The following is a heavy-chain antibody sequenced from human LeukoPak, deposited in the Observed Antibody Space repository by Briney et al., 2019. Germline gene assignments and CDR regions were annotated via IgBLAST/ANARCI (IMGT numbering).Heavy chain of an antibody. Sequence: PSETLSLTCTVSGGSISSYYWSWIRQPPGKGLEWIGYIYYSGSTNYNPSLKSRVTISVDTSKNQFSLKLSSVTAADTAVYYCARQRGYSSGYQDYWGQGTLVTVSS. CDR3: ARQRGYSSGYQDY. J-gene: IGHJ4*02. V-gene: IGHV4-59*01. D-gene: IGHD5-18*01. CDR1: GGSISSYY. CDR2: IYYSGST.